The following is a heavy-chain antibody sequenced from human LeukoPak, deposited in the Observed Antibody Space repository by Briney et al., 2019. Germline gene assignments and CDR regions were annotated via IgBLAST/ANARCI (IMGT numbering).Heavy chain of an antibody. J-gene: IGHJ4*02. CDR1: DASISSSYFY. V-gene: IGHV4-61*02. D-gene: IGHD1-26*01. CDR2: IYTSGST. Sequence: PSETLSLTCTVSDASISSSYFYWSWIRQPPGKGLEWIGRIYTSGSTNYNPSLKSRVTMSVDTSKNQFSLKLSSVTAADTAVYYCARAISGSYYDFDYWGQGTLVTVSS. CDR3: ARAISGSYYDFDY.